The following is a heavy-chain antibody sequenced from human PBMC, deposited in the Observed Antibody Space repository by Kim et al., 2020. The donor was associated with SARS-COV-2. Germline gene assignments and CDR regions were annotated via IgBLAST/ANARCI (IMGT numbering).Heavy chain of an antibody. V-gene: IGHV4-31*03. Sequence: SETLSLTCTVSGGSISSGGYYWSWIRQHPGKGLEWIGYIYYSGSTYYNPSLKSRVTISVDTSKNQFSLKLSSVTAADTAVYYCARVTDGSSWYHFDYWGQGTLVTVSS. CDR1: GGSISSGGYY. CDR2: IYYSGST. J-gene: IGHJ4*02. CDR3: ARVTDGSSWYHFDY. D-gene: IGHD6-13*01.